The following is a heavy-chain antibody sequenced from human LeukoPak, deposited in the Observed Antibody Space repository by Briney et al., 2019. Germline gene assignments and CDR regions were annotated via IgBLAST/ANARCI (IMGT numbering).Heavy chain of an antibody. V-gene: IGHV1-69*13. Sequence: ASVKVSCKASGYTFNNYAISWLRQAPGQGLEWMGGIIPILGTPNYAQKFQGRVTITADESTSTTHMELRSLRSDDAAVYYCAREGHTSSRGWFVPWGQGTLVTVSS. CDR2: IIPILGTP. CDR1: GYTFNNYA. CDR3: AREGHTSSRGWFVP. D-gene: IGHD6-19*01. J-gene: IGHJ5*02.